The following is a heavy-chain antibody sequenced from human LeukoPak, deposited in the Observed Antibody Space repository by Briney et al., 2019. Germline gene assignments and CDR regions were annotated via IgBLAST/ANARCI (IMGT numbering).Heavy chain of an antibody. V-gene: IGHV3-23*01. CDR1: GFTFSSYA. CDR2: ISGSGGST. D-gene: IGHD3-3*01. CDR3: AKDYTIFGAVHPRPYDY. Sequence: PGGSLRLSCAASGFTFSSYAMSWARQAPGKGLEWVSAISGSGGSTYYADSVKGRFTISRDNSKNTLYLQMNSLRAEDTAVYYCAKDYTIFGAVHPRPYDYWGQGTLVTVSS. J-gene: IGHJ4*02.